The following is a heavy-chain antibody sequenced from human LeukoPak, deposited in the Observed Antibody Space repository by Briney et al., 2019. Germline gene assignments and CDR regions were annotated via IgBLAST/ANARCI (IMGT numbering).Heavy chain of an antibody. CDR2: ISYDGSNK. J-gene: IGHJ4*02. V-gene: IGHV3-30*01. CDR3: ERDGSTGFDY. CDR1: GFTFSSYA. Sequence: PGRSLRLSCAASGFTFSSYAMHWVRQAPGKGLEWVAVISYDGSNKYYADSVKGRFTISRDNSKNTLYLQMNSLRAEDTAVYYCERDGSTGFDYWGQGTLVTVSS. D-gene: IGHD2-2*01.